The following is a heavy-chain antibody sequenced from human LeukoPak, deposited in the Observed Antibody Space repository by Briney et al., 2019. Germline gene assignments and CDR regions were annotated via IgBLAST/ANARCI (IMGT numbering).Heavy chain of an antibody. CDR1: GFTFSSYS. CDR2: ISGSGGST. Sequence: HPGGSLRLSCAASGFTFSSYSMSWLRQAPGKGLEWVSAISGSGGSTYYADSVKGRFTISRDNSKNTLYLQMNSLRAEDTAVYYCSKDPLPIQLWLGYYMDVWGKGTTVTVSS. J-gene: IGHJ6*03. D-gene: IGHD5-18*01. CDR3: SKDPLPIQLWLGYYMDV. V-gene: IGHV3-23*01.